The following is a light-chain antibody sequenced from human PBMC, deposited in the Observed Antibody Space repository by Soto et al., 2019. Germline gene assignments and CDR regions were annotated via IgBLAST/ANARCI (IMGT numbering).Light chain of an antibody. Sequence: DIQMTQYPASLSASVGDRVTITCRASQRVDFYLNWYQQKPGTAPKLLIYAASNLENGVPSRFSGSGSGTHFTLTINNLQPEDFATYYCQQSYNILWTFGQGTKVDIK. V-gene: IGKV1-39*01. CDR3: QQSYNILWT. CDR2: AAS. CDR1: QRVDFY. J-gene: IGKJ1*01.